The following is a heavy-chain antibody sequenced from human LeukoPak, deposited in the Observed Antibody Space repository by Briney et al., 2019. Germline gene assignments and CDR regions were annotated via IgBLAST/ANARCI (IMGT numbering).Heavy chain of an antibody. CDR1: GDRVSSNTAV. V-gene: IGHV6-1*01. Sequence: SQTLSLTCAISGDRVSSNTAVWNWIRQSPSRGLEWLGRTYYRSKWSNNYAVSVKSRIIINPDTSENQFSLQLNSVTPEDTAVYYCARDLSASSSLDYWGQGTLVNVSS. D-gene: IGHD6-13*01. CDR3: ARDLSASSSLDY. CDR2: TYYRSKWSN. J-gene: IGHJ4*02.